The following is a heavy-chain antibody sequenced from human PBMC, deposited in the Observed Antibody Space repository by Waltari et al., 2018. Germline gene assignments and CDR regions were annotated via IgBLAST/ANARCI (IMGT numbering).Heavy chain of an antibody. Sequence: QVQLQESGPGLVQPSETLSLTCAVSGDSFNDYYWSWIRQPAGKGLGWIGRIYSSGDTNYNPSLKSRVSMSIDTSKNQFSLSLTSVTAADTAVYYCARAGYNWNKYYFDYWGQGTLVTVSS. V-gene: IGHV4-4*07. D-gene: IGHD1-20*01. CDR1: GDSFNDYY. J-gene: IGHJ4*02. CDR3: ARAGYNWNKYYFDY. CDR2: IYSSGDT.